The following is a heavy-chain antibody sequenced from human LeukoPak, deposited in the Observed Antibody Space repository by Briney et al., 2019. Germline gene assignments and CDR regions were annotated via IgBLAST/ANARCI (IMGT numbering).Heavy chain of an antibody. CDR1: GGSISSSSYY. D-gene: IGHD6-13*01. V-gene: IGHV4-39*01. Sequence: SETLSLTCTVSGGSISSSSYYWGWIRQPPGKGLEWIGSIYYSGSTYYNPSLKSRVTISVDTSKNQFSLKLSSVTAADTAVYYCARHRKRYEFLVRLHSYYFDYWGQGTLVTVPS. J-gene: IGHJ4*02. CDR2: IYYSGST. CDR3: ARHRKRYEFLVRLHSYYFDY.